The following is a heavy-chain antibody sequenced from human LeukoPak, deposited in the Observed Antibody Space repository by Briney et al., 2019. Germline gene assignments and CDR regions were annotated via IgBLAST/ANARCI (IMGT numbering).Heavy chain of an antibody. CDR2: MSAYNGKT. D-gene: IGHD1-26*01. V-gene: IGHV1-18*01. CDR3: ASALVGATTEGAFDI. Sequence: ASVKVSCKASGYSFTSYGFNWVRQAPGQGLEWMGWMSAYNGKTNYAHSLQGRVTVTADTSTSTAYMELRSLRSDDTAVYYCASALVGATTEGAFDIWGQGTMVTVSS. J-gene: IGHJ3*02. CDR1: GYSFTSYG.